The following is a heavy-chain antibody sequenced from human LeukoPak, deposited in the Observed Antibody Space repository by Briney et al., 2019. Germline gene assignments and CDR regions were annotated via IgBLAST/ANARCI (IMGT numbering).Heavy chain of an antibody. CDR3: ARVAAAGHLPFDY. V-gene: IGHV4-31*03. J-gene: IGHJ4*02. D-gene: IGHD6-13*01. CDR2: IYYSGST. CDR1: GGSISSGGYY. Sequence: PSETLSLTCTVSGGSISSGGYYWSWIRQHPGKGLEWIGYIYYSGSTYYNPSLKSRVTISVDTSKNQLSLKLSSVTAADTAVYYCARVAAAGHLPFDYWGQGTLVTVSS.